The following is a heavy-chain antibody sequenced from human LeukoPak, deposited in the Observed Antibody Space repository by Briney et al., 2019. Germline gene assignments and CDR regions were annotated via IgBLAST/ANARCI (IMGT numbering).Heavy chain of an antibody. CDR1: GFTFSSYW. J-gene: IGHJ4*02. CDR3: ARKNYDILTGYPVGFDY. V-gene: IGHV3-74*01. CDR2: INSDGSST. Sequence: PGGSLRLSCAASGFTFSSYWMHWVRHAPGKGLVWVSRINSDGSSTSYADSVKGRFTISRDNAKNTPYLQMNSLRAEDTAVYYCARKNYDILTGYPVGFDYWGQGTLVTVSS. D-gene: IGHD3-9*01.